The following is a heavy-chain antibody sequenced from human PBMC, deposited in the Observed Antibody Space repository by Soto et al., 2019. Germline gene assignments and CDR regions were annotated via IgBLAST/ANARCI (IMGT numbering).Heavy chain of an antibody. J-gene: IGHJ5*02. CDR3: ARDTGLNNWFDP. Sequence: QVQLVESGGGLVKPGGSLRLSCTASGFTFSDYYMSWIRQAPGKGLEWVSYISSSSSYTNYADSVKGRFTISRDNAKNSLYLQMNSLRAEDTAVYYCARDTGLNNWFDPWGQGTLVTVSS. V-gene: IGHV3-11*05. D-gene: IGHD6-25*01. CDR2: ISSSSSYT. CDR1: GFTFSDYY.